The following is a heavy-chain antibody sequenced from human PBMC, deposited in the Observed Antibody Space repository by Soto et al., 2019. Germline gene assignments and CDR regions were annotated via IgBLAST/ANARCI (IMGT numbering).Heavy chain of an antibody. CDR3: AKGPTVETYSESPLDS. J-gene: IGHJ4*02. V-gene: IGHV3-23*01. Sequence: VQLLDSGGALVQPGGSLRLSCAASGFTFSNYDMNWVRQAPGRGLEWVACISGSGDTTYYADSVRGRFTISRDNSKNTLYFQMHSLRVEDTALYYCAKGPTVETYSESPLDSWGQGTQVTVSS. CDR2: ISGSGDTT. D-gene: IGHD2-21*01. CDR1: GFTFSNYD.